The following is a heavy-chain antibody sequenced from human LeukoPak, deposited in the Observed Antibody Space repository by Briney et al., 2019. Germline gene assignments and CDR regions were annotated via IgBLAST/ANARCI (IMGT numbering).Heavy chain of an antibody. D-gene: IGHD3-9*01. CDR2: IYTSGST. V-gene: IGHV4-61*02. CDR3: ARERDPTFDWLPMGAFDI. CDR1: GGSISSGSYY. Sequence: PSQTLSLTCTVSGGSISSGSYYWSWIRQPAGKGLEWIGRIYTSGSTNYNPSLKSRVTISVDTSKNQFSLKLSSVTAADTAVYYCARERDPTFDWLPMGAFDIWGQGTMVTVSS. J-gene: IGHJ3*02.